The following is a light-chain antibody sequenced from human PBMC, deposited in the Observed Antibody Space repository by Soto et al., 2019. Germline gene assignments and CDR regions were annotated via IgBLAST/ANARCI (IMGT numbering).Light chain of an antibody. V-gene: IGLV2-14*01. CDR1: SSDVGGYNY. CDR2: EVS. CDR3: SSYTSSSTVV. J-gene: IGLJ2*01. Sequence: QSVLTQPASVSGSPGQSITISCTGTSSDVGGYNYVSWYQQHPGKAPKLMIYEVSNRPSGVSNRFSGSKSGNTASLTISGLQAEDEADYYCSSYTSSSTVVFGGGTKLTGL.